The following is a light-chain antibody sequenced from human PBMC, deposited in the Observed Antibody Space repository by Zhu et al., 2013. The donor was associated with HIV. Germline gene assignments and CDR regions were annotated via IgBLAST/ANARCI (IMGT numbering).Light chain of an antibody. CDR2: TSF. Sequence: QSVLTQPPSVSGAPGQRVTISCTGTASNIGAGYDVHWYQQYPGTAPKLLIYTSFNRPSGVPDRFSGSKSGTSASLAITGLQAEDEADYYCAIWDDSMNGWVFGGGTKVTVL. CDR3: AIWDDSMNGWV. J-gene: IGLJ3*02. V-gene: IGLV1-40*01. CDR1: ASNIGAGYD.